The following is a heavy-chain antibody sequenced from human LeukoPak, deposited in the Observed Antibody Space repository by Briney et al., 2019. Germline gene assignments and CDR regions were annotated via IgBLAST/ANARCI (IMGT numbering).Heavy chain of an antibody. V-gene: IGHV3-21*01. J-gene: IGHJ4*02. D-gene: IGHD6-13*01. Sequence: GGSLRLSCAASGFTFSSYSMNWVRQAPGKGLKGVSSISSSSSYIYYADSVKGRFTISRDNAKNSLYLQMNSLRAEDTAVYYCARVRYSSRFDYWGQGTLVTVSS. CDR3: ARVRYSSRFDY. CDR1: GFTFSSYS. CDR2: ISSSSSYI.